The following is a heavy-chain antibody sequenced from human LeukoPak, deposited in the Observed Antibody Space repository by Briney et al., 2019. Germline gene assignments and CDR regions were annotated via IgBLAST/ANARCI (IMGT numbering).Heavy chain of an antibody. D-gene: IGHD4-17*01. CDR2: IYYSGMT. CDR3: ASADYDDYYIDF. CDR1: VGSISSYY. J-gene: IGHJ4*02. Sequence: PSETLSLTCTVSVGSISSYYWSWIPQPPGKGLGWIGYIYYSGMTNYNPSLKSRVTISLDTSKNQFSLKLSAVTAADTAVYYCASADYDDYYIDFWGQGTLVTVSS. V-gene: IGHV4-59*01.